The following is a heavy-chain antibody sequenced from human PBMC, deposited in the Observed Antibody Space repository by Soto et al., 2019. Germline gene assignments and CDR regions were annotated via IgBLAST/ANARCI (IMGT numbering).Heavy chain of an antibody. V-gene: IGHV3-11*01. D-gene: IGHD3-16*01. CDR3: AREIRSVYASPFDY. Sequence: VGSLRLSCAASGFTFSDYYMSWIRQAPGKGLEWVSYISSSGSTIYYADSVKGRFTISRDNAKNSLYLQMNSLRAEDTAVYYCAREIRSVYASPFDYWGQGTLVTVSS. CDR2: ISSSGSTI. CDR1: GFTFSDYY. J-gene: IGHJ4*02.